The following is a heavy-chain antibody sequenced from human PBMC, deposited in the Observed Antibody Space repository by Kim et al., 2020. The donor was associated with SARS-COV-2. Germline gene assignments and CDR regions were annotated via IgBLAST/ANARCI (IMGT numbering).Heavy chain of an antibody. J-gene: IGHJ5*02. CDR2: ASHGGDT. Sequence: SETLSLTCSISGGSINRGTSSWGWVRQAPGMGLEWIGSASHGGDTYYNPSLRGRATVSVDTSKNEVSLILRSVTAADTAVYFCARHVESVVVVGATPYHWFDPWGQGTRVTVSS. CDR3: ARHVESVVVVGATPYHWFDP. CDR1: GGSINRGTSS. D-gene: IGHD2-15*01. V-gene: IGHV4-39*01.